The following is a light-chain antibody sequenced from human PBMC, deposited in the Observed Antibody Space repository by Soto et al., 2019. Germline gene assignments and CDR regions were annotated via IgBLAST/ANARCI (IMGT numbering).Light chain of an antibody. CDR3: SSYAGSNNLV. CDR1: SSDVGGYNY. CDR2: DVS. Sequence: QSVLTQPPSASGSLGQSVTISCTGTSSDVGGYNYVSWYQQHPGKAPKLLIYDVSHRPSGVPERFSGSKSGNTASLTVSGLQAEDEADYYCSSYAGSNNLVFGTGTKLTVL. V-gene: IGLV2-8*01. J-gene: IGLJ1*01.